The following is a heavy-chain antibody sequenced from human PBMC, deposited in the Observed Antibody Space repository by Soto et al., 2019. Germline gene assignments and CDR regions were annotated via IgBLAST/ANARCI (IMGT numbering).Heavy chain of an antibody. CDR1: GFTFSSYA. J-gene: IGHJ4*02. CDR3: AKDPGLFITMIVVARPL. CDR2: ISGSGGST. D-gene: IGHD3-22*01. V-gene: IGHV3-23*01. Sequence: AGGSLRLSCAASGFTFSSYAMSWVRQAPGKGLEWVSAISGSGGSTYYADSVKGRFTISRDNSKNTLYLQMNSLRAEDTAVYYCAKDPGLFITMIVVARPLWGQGTLVTVSS.